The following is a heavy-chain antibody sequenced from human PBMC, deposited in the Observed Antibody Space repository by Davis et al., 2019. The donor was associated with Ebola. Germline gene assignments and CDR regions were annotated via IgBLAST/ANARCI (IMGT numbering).Heavy chain of an antibody. CDR3: HASGLRSVCSCRPTPRSHH. J-gene: IGHJ5*02. CDR2: MNSDGSST. V-gene: IGHV3-74*01. D-gene: IGHD2-2*01. Sequence: GESLKISCVASGFSVRDYWMHWVRQAPGKGLVWVSRMNSDGSSTSYADSVKGRFTISRDDSKNTLYVQMNSPRPDDTGAYSTHASGLRSVCSCRPTPRSHHWGQGSLVTVSS. CDR1: GFSVRDYW.